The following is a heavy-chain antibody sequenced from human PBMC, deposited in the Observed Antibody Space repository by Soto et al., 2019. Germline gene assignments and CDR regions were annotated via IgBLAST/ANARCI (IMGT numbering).Heavy chain of an antibody. CDR3: ARASITIFGVVIYYYYYMDV. V-gene: IGHV1-8*01. CDR1: GYTFTSYD. CDR2: MNPNSGNT. J-gene: IGHJ6*03. Sequence: QVQLVQSGAEVKKPGASVKVSCKASGYTFTSYDINWVRQATGQGLEWMGWMNPNSGNTGYAQKFKGRVTMTRNTSISTAYMELSSLRSQDTAVYYCARASITIFGVVIYYYYYMDVWGKGTTVTVSS. D-gene: IGHD3-3*01.